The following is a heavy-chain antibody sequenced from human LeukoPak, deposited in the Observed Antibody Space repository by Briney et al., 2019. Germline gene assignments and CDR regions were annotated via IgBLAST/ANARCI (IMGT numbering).Heavy chain of an antibody. CDR3: GGYYFDY. CDR2: IRYDGSNK. Sequence: PGGSLRLSCAASGFTFSSYGMHWVRQAPGEGLEWVAFIRYDGSNKYYADSVKGRFTISRDNSKNTLYLQMNSLRAEDTAVYYCGGYYFDYWGQGTLVTVSS. V-gene: IGHV3-30*02. J-gene: IGHJ4*02. CDR1: GFTFSSYG.